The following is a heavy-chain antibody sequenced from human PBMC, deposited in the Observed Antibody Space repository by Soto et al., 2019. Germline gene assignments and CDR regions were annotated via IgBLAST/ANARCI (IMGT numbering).Heavy chain of an antibody. D-gene: IGHD2-15*01. V-gene: IGHV4-34*01. CDR1: GGSFSGYY. Sequence: SETLSLTCAVYGGSFSGYYWSWIRQPPGKGLEWIGEINHSGSTNYNPSLKSRVTISVDTSKNQFSLKLSSVTAADTAVYYCARTFHGYCSGGSCWNNWFDPWGQGTLVTVSS. J-gene: IGHJ5*02. CDR3: ARTFHGYCSGGSCWNNWFDP. CDR2: INHSGST.